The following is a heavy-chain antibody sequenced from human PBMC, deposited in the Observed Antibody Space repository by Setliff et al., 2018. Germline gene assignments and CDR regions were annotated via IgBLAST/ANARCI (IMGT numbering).Heavy chain of an antibody. CDR1: GFTFSSFW. CDR2: INQDGSGK. J-gene: IGHJ4*02. CDR3: AKNREYYGSGAMGYFDY. D-gene: IGHD3-10*01. Sequence: PGGSLRLSCAASGFTFSSFWMAWVRQSPGRGLEWVANINQDGSGKYYVDSVKGRFTISRDNAKNSLYLEMTNLRTEDTALYYCAKNREYYGSGAMGYFDYWGRGTLVTVPQ. V-gene: IGHV3-7*03.